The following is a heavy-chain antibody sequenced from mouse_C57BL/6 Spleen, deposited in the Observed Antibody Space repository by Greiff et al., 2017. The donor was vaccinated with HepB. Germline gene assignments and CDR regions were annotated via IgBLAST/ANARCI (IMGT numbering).Heavy chain of an antibody. J-gene: IGHJ3*01. D-gene: IGHD2-1*01. CDR3: ASGGNYLYRFAY. V-gene: IGHV1-61*01. CDR1: GYTFTSYW. Sequence: QVQLQQPGAELVRPGSSVKLSCKASGYTFTSYWMDWVKQRPGQGLEWIGNIYPSDSETHYNQKFKDKATLTVDKSSSPAYMQLSSLTSEDSAVYYCASGGNYLYRFAYWGQGTLVTVSA. CDR2: IYPSDSET.